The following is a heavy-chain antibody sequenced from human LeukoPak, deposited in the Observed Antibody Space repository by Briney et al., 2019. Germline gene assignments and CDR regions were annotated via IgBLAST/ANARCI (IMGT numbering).Heavy chain of an antibody. D-gene: IGHD6-13*01. CDR3: ARVGSYSSSWYGAGDWFDP. V-gene: IGHV3-33*01. J-gene: IGHJ5*02. CDR1: GFTFSSYG. Sequence: GRSLRLSCAASGFTFSSYGMHWVRQAPGKGLEWVAVIWYDGSNKYYADSVKGRFTISRDNSKNTLYLQMNSLRAEDTAVYYCARVGSYSSSWYGAGDWFDPWGQGTLVTVSS. CDR2: IWYDGSNK.